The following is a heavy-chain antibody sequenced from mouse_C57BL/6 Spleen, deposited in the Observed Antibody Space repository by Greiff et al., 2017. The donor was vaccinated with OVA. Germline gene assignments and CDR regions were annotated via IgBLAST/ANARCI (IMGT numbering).Heavy chain of an antibody. CDR2: INPYNGDT. CDR1: GYSFTGYF. J-gene: IGHJ2*01. Sequence: VQLQQSGPELVKPGDSVKISCKASGYSFTGYFMNWVMQSHGKSLEWIGRINPYNGDTFYNQKFKGKATLTVDKSSSTAHMELRSLTSEDSAVYYCASSPNYYGSSYGYWGQGTTLTVSS. CDR3: ASSPNYYGSSYGY. D-gene: IGHD1-1*01. V-gene: IGHV1-20*01.